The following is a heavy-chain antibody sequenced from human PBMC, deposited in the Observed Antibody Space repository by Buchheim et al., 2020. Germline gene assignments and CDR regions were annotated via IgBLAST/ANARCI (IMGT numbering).Heavy chain of an antibody. V-gene: IGHV4-59*01. CDR1: GDSLRGYY. D-gene: IGHD1-14*01. J-gene: IGHJ5*02. CDR3: ARGGQTAAAVDNWFDP. CDR2: ISYGGTT. Sequence: QVLLQESGPGLLKPSETLSLTCTVSGDSLRGYYWNWIREPPGKGLEWIGYISYGGTTQYNPTLKSRVSKTLDTSKDPFYLKMNTVTAADTAKYFCARGGQTAAAVDNWFDPWGQG.